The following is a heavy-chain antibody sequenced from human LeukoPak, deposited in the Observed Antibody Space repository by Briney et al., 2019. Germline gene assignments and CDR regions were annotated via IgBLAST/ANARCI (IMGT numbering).Heavy chain of an antibody. D-gene: IGHD3-22*01. Sequence: ASVKVSCKASGGTFSSYAISWVRQAPGQGLEWMGGIIPIFGTANYAQKFQGRVTITADESTSTAYMELSSLRSEDAAVYYCARDTYYYDSSGYYYGTFGDYWGQGTLVTVSS. CDR2: IIPIFGTA. V-gene: IGHV1-69*01. CDR3: ARDTYYYDSSGYYYGTFGDY. CDR1: GGTFSSYA. J-gene: IGHJ4*02.